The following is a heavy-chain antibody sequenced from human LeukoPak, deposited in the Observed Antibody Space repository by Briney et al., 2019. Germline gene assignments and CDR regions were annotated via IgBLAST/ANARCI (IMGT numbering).Heavy chain of an antibody. CDR2: ISYDGSNK. J-gene: IGHJ4*02. CDR1: GFTFSSYG. V-gene: IGHV3-30*18. Sequence: RGSLRLSCAASGFTFSSYGMHWVRQAPGKGLEWVAVISYDGSNKYYADSVKGRFTISRDNSKNTLYLQMNSLRAEDTAVYYCAKDSSRYCSSTSCMYYFDYWGQGTLVTASS. D-gene: IGHD2-2*01. CDR3: AKDSSRYCSSTSCMYYFDY.